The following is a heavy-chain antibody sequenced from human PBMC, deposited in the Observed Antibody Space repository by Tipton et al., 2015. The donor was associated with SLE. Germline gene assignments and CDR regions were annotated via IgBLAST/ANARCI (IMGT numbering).Heavy chain of an antibody. CDR2: INTNTGNP. J-gene: IGHJ6*02. CDR1: GYTFTSHA. Sequence: QVQLVQSGSELKKPGASVKVSCKGSGYTFTSHAMNWVRQAPGQGLEWMGWINTNTGNPTYAQGFTGRFVFSLDTSVSTAYLQISSLKAEDTAVYYCARVDLVATMGLGYYYGMDVWGQGTTVTVSS. CDR3: ARVDLVATMGLGYYYGMDV. D-gene: IGHD5-12*01. V-gene: IGHV7-4-1*02.